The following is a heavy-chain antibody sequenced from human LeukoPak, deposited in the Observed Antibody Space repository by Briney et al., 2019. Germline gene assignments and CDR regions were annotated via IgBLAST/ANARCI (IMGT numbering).Heavy chain of an antibody. J-gene: IGHJ6*03. Sequence: PGGSLRLSCAASGFTFSSYAMHWVRQAPGKGLEWVAVISYDGSNKYYADSVKGRFTISRDNSKNPLYLQMNSLRAEDTAVYYCARDGSYYDFWSGYYPHYYYMDVWGKGTTVTVSS. CDR1: GFTFSSYA. CDR3: ARDGSYYDFWSGYYPHYYYMDV. D-gene: IGHD3-3*01. CDR2: ISYDGSNK. V-gene: IGHV3-30-3*01.